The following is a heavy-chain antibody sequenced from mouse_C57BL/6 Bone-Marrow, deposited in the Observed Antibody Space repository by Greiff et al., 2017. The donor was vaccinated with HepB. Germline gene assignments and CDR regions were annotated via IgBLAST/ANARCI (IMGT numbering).Heavy chain of an antibody. J-gene: IGHJ4*01. Sequence: EVKVVESGAELVKPGASVKLSCTASGFNIKDYYMHWVKQRTEQGLEWIGRIDPEDGETKYAPKFQGKATITADTSSNTAYLQLSSLTSEDTAVYYCVLWLRRPFDYAMDYWGQGTSVTVSS. V-gene: IGHV14-2*01. CDR1: GFNIKDYY. D-gene: IGHD2-2*01. CDR2: IDPEDGET. CDR3: VLWLRRPFDYAMDY.